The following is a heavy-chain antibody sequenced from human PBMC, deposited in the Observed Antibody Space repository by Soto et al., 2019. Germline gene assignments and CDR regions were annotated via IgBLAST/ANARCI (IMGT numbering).Heavy chain of an antibody. D-gene: IGHD2-15*01. Sequence: SVKVSCKASGGTFSSYAISWVRQAPGQGLEWMGGIIPIFGTANYAQKLQGRVTITADESTSTAYMELSSLRSEDTAVYYCARGLVAANFYYYYYGMDVWGQGTTVTVSS. CDR1: GGTFSSYA. V-gene: IGHV1-69*13. CDR2: IIPIFGTA. J-gene: IGHJ6*02. CDR3: ARGLVAANFYYYYYGMDV.